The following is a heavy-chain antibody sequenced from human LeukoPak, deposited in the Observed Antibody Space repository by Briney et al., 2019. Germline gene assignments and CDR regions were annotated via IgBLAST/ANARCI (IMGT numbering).Heavy chain of an antibody. CDR3: AKGYGSSTSYGNWFDP. CDR1: GFTFSTYA. J-gene: IGHJ5*02. Sequence: GRPLRLSCGASGFTFSTYAMHWVRQTPDKGLEWVAFISSGGTSENYADSVKGRFTISRDNSKNTLYLRMNNLTPEDAAVYYCAKGYGSSTSYGNWFDPWGQGTLVTVSS. V-gene: IGHV3-30*18. D-gene: IGHD2-2*01. CDR2: ISSGGTSE.